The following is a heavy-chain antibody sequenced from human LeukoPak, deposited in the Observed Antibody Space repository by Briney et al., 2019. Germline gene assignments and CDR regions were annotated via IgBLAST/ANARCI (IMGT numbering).Heavy chain of an antibody. D-gene: IGHD5-24*01. CDR2: INHSGST. V-gene: IGHV4-34*01. Sequence: SETLSLTCAVYGGSFSGYYWSWIRQPPGKGLEWIGKINHSGSTNYNPSLKSRVTISVGTSKNQFSLKLSSVTAADTAVYYCARVRWLVSDYWGQGTLVTVSS. J-gene: IGHJ4*02. CDR3: ARVRWLVSDY. CDR1: GGSFSGYY.